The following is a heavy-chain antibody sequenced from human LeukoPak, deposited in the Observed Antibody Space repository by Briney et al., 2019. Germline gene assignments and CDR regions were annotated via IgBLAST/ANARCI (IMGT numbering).Heavy chain of an antibody. CDR3: AREQRDTAMSRGLDY. D-gene: IGHD5-18*01. J-gene: IGHJ4*02. CDR1: GGSISSYY. Sequence: KPSETLSLTCTVSGGSISSYYWSWIRQPAGKGLEWIGRIYTSGSTNYNPSLKSRVTMSLDTSKSQFSLKLSSVTAADMAVYYCAREQRDTAMSRGLDYWGQGTLVTVSS. CDR2: IYTSGST. V-gene: IGHV4-4*07.